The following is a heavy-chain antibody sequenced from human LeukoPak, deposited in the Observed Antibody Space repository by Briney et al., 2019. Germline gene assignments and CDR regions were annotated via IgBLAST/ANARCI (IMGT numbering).Heavy chain of an antibody. J-gene: IGHJ4*02. Sequence: GGSLRLSCAVSGFTFSSYAMSWVRQAPGKGLEWVSVISGSGDSTYYTDSVKGRFTISRDNSKNTVFLQMTSLRAEDTAVYYCAKDRGMTTITTIDYWGQGILVTVSS. CDR1: GFTFSSYA. CDR3: AKDRGMTTITTIDY. V-gene: IGHV3-23*01. CDR2: ISGSGDST. D-gene: IGHD4-11*01.